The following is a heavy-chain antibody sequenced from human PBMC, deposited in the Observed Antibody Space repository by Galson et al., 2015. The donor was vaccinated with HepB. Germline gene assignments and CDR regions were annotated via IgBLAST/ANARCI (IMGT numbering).Heavy chain of an antibody. V-gene: IGHV3-9*01. J-gene: IGHJ4*02. CDR3: AKGWDYSKNYFDY. Sequence: SLRLSCAASGFTFDDYAMHWVRQAPGKGLEWVSGISWNSGSIGYADSVKGRFTISRDNAKNSLYLQMNSLRAEDTALYYCAKGWDYSKNYFDYWGQGTLVTVSS. D-gene: IGHD4-11*01. CDR2: ISWNSGSI. CDR1: GFTFDDYA.